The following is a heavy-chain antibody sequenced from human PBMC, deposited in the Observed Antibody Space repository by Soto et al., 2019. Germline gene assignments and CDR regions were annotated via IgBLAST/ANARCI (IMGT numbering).Heavy chain of an antibody. CDR1: GYTFTSYG. CDR2: ISAYNGNT. D-gene: IGHD3-22*01. CDR3: ARYFGYYYDSSGYTNFDF. J-gene: IGHJ4*02. V-gene: IGHV1-18*01. Sequence: ASVKVSCKASGYTFTSYGISWVRQAPGQGLEWMGWISAYNGNTNYAQKLQGRVTMTTDTSTSTAYMELRSLRSDDTAVYYCARYFGYYYDSSGYTNFDFWGQGSLVTVSS.